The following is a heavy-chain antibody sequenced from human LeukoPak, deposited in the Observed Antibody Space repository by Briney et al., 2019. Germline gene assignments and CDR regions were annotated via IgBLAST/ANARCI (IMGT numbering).Heavy chain of an antibody. CDR1: GFPFSGYW. V-gene: IGHV3-7*01. CDR2: IKQDGSEK. CDR3: ARDWRSSSYYSDF. J-gene: IGHJ4*02. D-gene: IGHD6-6*01. Sequence: PGGSLRLSCAASGFPFSGYWMSWVRQAPGKGLEWVADIKQDGSEKNYVDSVKGRFIISRDNVEKSLSLQMSSLRAEDTAVYYCARDWRSSSYYSDFWGQGTLVTVSS.